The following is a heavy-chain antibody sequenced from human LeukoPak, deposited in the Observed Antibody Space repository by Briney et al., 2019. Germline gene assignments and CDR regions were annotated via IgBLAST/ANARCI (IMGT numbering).Heavy chain of an antibody. D-gene: IGHD6-25*01. Sequence: SETLSLTCTVSGGSIGNYYWSWIRQPPGKGLEWIGYIYYSGSTYYNPSLKSRVTISVDTSKNQFSLKLSSVTAADTAVYYCARRLRRKERYYFDYWGQGTLVTVSS. CDR2: IYYSGST. CDR1: GGSIGNYY. J-gene: IGHJ4*02. CDR3: ARRLRRKERYYFDY. V-gene: IGHV4-59*12.